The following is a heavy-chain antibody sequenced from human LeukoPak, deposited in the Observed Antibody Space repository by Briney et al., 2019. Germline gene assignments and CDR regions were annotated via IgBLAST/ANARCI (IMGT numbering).Heavy chain of an antibody. CDR2: ISHDGSNK. Sequence: GGSLRLSCAASGFTFSSYVMHWVRQAPGKGLEWVAAISHDGSNKYHADSVKGRFTISRDNSKNTVYLQMNSLRAEDTAVYFCAGSPKYSSSWFEYFQHWGQGTLVTVSS. D-gene: IGHD6-13*01. CDR1: GFTFSSYV. V-gene: IGHV3-30*01. CDR3: AGSPKYSSSWFEYFQH. J-gene: IGHJ1*01.